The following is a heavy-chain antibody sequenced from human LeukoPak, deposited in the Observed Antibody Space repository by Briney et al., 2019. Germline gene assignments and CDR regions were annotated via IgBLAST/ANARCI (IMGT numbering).Heavy chain of an antibody. CDR2: ISVSGSYM. D-gene: IGHD3-3*01. CDR1: GFTFSSYS. CDR3: ARGGNYDFWSGYYMHNWFDP. Sequence: GGSLRLSCAASGFTFSSYSMNWVRQAPGKGLEWVSSISVSGSYMKYADSVKGRFTISRDNAKNSLYLQMNSLRAEDTAVYYCARGGNYDFWSGYYMHNWFDPWGQGTLVTVSS. J-gene: IGHJ5*02. V-gene: IGHV3-21*01.